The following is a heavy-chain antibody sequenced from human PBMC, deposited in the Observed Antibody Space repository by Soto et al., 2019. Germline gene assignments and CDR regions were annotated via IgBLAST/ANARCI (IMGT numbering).Heavy chain of an antibody. V-gene: IGHV4-31*02. D-gene: IGHD1-26*01. J-gene: IGHJ5*02. CDR2: IHGAGST. CDR3: ARVDGSPRDWFDP. Sequence: QVQLQESGPRLVEPSQTLSLTCSVSGTSLNTGGYYWAWIRQVPGKDLHWIGHIHGAGSTYYNDALKNRVTRSVDPSKSQFSLHLRSATAADTAVYYCARVDGSPRDWFDPWGQGTLVTVSS. CDR1: GTSLNTGGYY.